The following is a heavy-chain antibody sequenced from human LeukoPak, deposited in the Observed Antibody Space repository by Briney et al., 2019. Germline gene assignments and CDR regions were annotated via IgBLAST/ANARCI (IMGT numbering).Heavy chain of an antibody. D-gene: IGHD3-10*01. CDR3: ATTAYYYGSGSYDHDAFDI. CDR2: IKHSGST. V-gene: IGHV4-34*01. CDR1: GGSFSGYY. Sequence: SETLSLTCAVYGGSFSGYYWSWIRQPPGKGLEWIGEIKHSGSTNYNPSLKSRVTISVDTSKNQFSLKLSSVTAADTAVYYCATTAYYYGSGSYDHDAFDIWGQGTMVTVSS. J-gene: IGHJ3*02.